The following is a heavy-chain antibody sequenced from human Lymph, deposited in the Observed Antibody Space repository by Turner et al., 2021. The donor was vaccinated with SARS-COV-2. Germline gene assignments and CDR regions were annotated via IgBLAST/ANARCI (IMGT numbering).Heavy chain of an antibody. Sequence: QVQLVESGGGVGQTGRSRRLSCAASGFTFSSYSMPWVRQVPGKGLEWVAVISYDGRNKYYADSVKGRFTISRDNSKNTLYLQMNSLRAEDTAVYYCARDTGGQVDVWGQGTTVTVSS. V-gene: IGHV3-30*04. CDR2: ISYDGRNK. CDR3: ARDTGGQVDV. J-gene: IGHJ6*02. CDR1: GFTFSSYS. D-gene: IGHD2-8*02.